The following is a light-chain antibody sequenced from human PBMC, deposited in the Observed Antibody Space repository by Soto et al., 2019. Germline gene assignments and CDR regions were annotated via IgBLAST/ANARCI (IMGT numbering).Light chain of an antibody. J-gene: IGLJ3*02. CDR3: SSYTTSLTLV. CDR1: SSDIGAYNY. CDR2: GLT. V-gene: IGLV2-14*01. Sequence: QSVLTQPASVSGSPGQSITISCTGTSSDIGAYNYVSWYQQHPDKAPKLMIYGLTNRPSGVSNRFSGSKSGNTASLTISGLQAEDEADYYCSSYTTSLTLVFGGGTKVTVL.